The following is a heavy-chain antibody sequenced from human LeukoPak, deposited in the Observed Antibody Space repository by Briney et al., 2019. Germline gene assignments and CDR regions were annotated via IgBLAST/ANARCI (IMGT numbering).Heavy chain of an antibody. D-gene: IGHD3-10*01. CDR2: IIPSYGTA. V-gene: IGHV1-69*06. CDR1: GGTFSSYA. Sequence: SVKVSCKASGGTFSSYAISWVRQAPGQGLEWMGGIIPSYGTANYAQKLQGRVTITADKSTSTAYMELSSLRSEDTAVYYCARDGAYYYGSGTTRDWGQGTLVTVSS. CDR3: ARDGAYYYGSGTTRD. J-gene: IGHJ4*02.